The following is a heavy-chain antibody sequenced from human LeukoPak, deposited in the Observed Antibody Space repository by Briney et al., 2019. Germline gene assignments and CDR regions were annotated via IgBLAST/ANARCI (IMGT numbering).Heavy chain of an antibody. Sequence: GGSLRLSCAASGFAVSSNYMSWVRQAPGKGLEWVSAISDSGNTYHADSVKGRFTISRDSSKNTLFLQMNRLRPEDAAVYYCAKAPVTTCRGAYCYPFDYWGQGTLVTVSS. V-gene: IGHV3-53*01. CDR2: ISDSGNT. CDR3: AKAPVTTCRGAYCYPFDY. J-gene: IGHJ4*02. CDR1: GFAVSSNY. D-gene: IGHD2-21*01.